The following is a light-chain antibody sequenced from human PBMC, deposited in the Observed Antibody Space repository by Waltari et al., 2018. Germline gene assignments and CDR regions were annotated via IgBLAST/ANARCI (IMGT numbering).Light chain of an antibody. J-gene: IGLJ2*01. V-gene: IGLV2-8*01. Sequence: QSALTQPPSASGSPGQSVTISCTGTSSDVGGYNYVSWYQQHPGKAPKLMIYEVNNRPSGVPYRFSGSKSGNTASLTVSGLQAEDEADYYCSSYAGSNNYVLFGGGTKLTVL. CDR2: EVN. CDR1: SSDVGGYNY. CDR3: SSYAGSNNYVL.